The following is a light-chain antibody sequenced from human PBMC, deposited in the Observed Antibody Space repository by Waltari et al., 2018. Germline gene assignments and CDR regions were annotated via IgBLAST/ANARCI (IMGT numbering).Light chain of an antibody. J-gene: IGKJ1*01. Sequence: EIVLTQSPDTLSLSPGERATLSCRASQRVSRSLAWYQQKPGQAPRLLIYGASSRATGIPYRFSGGGSETDFSLTISRLEPEDFAVYYCQHYVRLPATFGQGTKVEIK. V-gene: IGKV3-20*01. CDR3: QHYVRLPAT. CDR2: GAS. CDR1: QRVSRS.